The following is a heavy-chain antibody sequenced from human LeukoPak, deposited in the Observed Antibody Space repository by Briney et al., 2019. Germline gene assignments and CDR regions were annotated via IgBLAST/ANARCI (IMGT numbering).Heavy chain of an antibody. CDR2: IYYSGST. CDR3: ARGRWLHLSFDY. J-gene: IGHJ4*02. D-gene: IGHD5-24*01. Sequence: PSETLSLTCTVSGGSISSYYWSWIRQPPGKGLEWIGYIYYSGSTNYNPSLKSRVTISVDTSKNQFSLKLSSVTAADTAVYYCARGRWLHLSFDYWGQGTLVTVSS. CDR1: GGSISSYY. V-gene: IGHV4-59*12.